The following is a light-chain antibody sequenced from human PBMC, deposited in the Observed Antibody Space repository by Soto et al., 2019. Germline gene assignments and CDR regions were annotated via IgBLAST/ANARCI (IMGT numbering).Light chain of an antibody. Sequence: AIQMTQSPSSLSPAVGDRVTITCRARQGISTELGWYQQRPGKAPKLLIPATSTLQDVVPSRFSGSGSGTDVPLTISSLQPADFATYYCLPDYSSPRTCGQRTTVQIK. CDR1: QGISTE. CDR2: ATS. CDR3: LPDYSSPRT. J-gene: IGKJ1*01. V-gene: IGKV1-6*01.